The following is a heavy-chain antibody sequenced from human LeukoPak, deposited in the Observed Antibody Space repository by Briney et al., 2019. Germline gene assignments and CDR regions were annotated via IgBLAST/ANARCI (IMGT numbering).Heavy chain of an antibody. D-gene: IGHD3-3*02. V-gene: IGHV4-59*01. Sequence: PSETLSLTCTVSGGSISGYYWSWIRQPPGKGLEWIGYIYYSGSTNYSPSLKSRVTISVDTSKDKFSLKLTSVTAADTAVYYCARCILGEYYFGYWGQGALVTVSS. CDR3: ARCILGEYYFGY. J-gene: IGHJ4*02. CDR2: IYYSGST. CDR1: GGSISGYY.